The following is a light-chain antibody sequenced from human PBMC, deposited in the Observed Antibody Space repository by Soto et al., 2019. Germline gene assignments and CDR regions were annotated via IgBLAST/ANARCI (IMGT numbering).Light chain of an antibody. J-gene: IGLJ3*02. Sequence: QSVLTQPPSASGTPGQSVPISCSGSSSNIGSNTVNWYQQLPGTAPKLLIYSNNQRPSGVPDRFSGSKSGTSASLAISGLQSEDEADYYCAAWDDSLNGPVFGGGTKLTVL. CDR3: AAWDDSLNGPV. V-gene: IGLV1-44*01. CDR2: SNN. CDR1: SSNIGSNT.